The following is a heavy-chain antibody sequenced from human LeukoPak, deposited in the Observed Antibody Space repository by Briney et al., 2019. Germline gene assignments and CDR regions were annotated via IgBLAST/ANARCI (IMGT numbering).Heavy chain of an antibody. CDR3: ARYSLIGNNDFDI. Sequence: SETLSLTCTVSGGPIRSHYWSWIRQPPGKGLEWIGYIDNSGRTNYNPSLMSRVTISADTSKNQFSLNVTSVTAADTAVYYCARYSLIGNNDFDIWGQGTMVTISS. D-gene: IGHD1-20*01. CDR1: GGPIRSHY. V-gene: IGHV4-59*11. CDR2: IDNSGRT. J-gene: IGHJ3*02.